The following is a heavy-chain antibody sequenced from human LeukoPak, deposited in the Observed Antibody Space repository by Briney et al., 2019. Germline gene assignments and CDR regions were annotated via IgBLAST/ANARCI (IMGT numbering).Heavy chain of an antibody. Sequence: GGSLRLSCAASGFTFSGHWMSWVRQAPGKGLERVANINQGGSDKYYVDSVKGRFTISRDNANNLLYLQMNSLRGEDTAVYYCTRDRSRAEDDWGQGTLVTVSS. J-gene: IGHJ4*02. D-gene: IGHD1-14*01. CDR2: INQGGSDK. CDR1: GFTFSGHW. V-gene: IGHV3-7*01. CDR3: TRDRSRAEDD.